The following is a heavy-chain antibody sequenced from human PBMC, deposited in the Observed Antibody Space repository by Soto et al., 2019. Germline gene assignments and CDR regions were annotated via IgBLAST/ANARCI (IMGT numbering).Heavy chain of an antibody. CDR3: ARGSTIVRGAPSWFDP. J-gene: IGHJ5*02. Sequence: QVQLVQSGAEVKKPGSSVKVSCKASGGTFSRYTINWVRQAPGQGLEWMGRIIPIAAIANYTQKFQGRVTIAVAKSSTTAYMELSSLRSEDTAVYYCARGSTIVRGAPSWFDPWGQGTLVTVSS. V-gene: IGHV1-69*02. CDR2: IIPIAAIA. CDR1: GGTFSRYT. D-gene: IGHD3-10*01.